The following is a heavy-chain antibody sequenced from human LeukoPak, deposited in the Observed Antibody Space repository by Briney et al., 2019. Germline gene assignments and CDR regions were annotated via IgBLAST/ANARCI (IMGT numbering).Heavy chain of an antibody. D-gene: IGHD6-19*01. J-gene: IGHJ4*02. CDR2: IYYSGST. CDR1: GGSISSSSYY. V-gene: IGHV4-39*06. CDR3: ARDLGSGWYDY. Sequence: KTSETLSLTCTVSGGSISSSSYYWGWIRQPPGKGLEWIGSIYYSGSTYCNPSLKSRVTISVDTSRKQFALRLSSVTAADTAIYYCARDLGSGWYDYWGRGTLVTVSS.